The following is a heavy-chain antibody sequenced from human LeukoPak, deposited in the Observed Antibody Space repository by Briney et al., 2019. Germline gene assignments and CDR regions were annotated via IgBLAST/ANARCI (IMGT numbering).Heavy chain of an antibody. Sequence: SGTLSLTCAVSGGSISSSNWWSWVRQPPGKGLEWIGEIYHSGSTYYNPSLKGRVTISVDTSKNQFSLKLSSVTAADTAVYYCARHGSGYSYGYEDYWGQGTLVTVSS. D-gene: IGHD5-18*01. J-gene: IGHJ4*02. CDR2: IYHSGST. V-gene: IGHV4-4*02. CDR1: GGSISSSNW. CDR3: ARHGSGYSYGYEDY.